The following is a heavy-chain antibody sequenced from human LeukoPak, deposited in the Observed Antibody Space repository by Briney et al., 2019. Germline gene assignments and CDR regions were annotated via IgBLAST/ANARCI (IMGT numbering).Heavy chain of an antibody. CDR2: ISYDGSNK. J-gene: IGHJ4*02. Sequence: PGGSLRLSGAASGFTFSSYGMHWVRQAPGKGLEWVAVISYDGSNKYYADSVKGRFTISRDNSKNTLYLQMNSLRAEDTAVYYCAKDLWTQRGVLDYWGQGTLVTVSS. V-gene: IGHV3-30*18. CDR3: AKDLWTQRGVLDY. CDR1: GFTFSSYG. D-gene: IGHD1-1*01.